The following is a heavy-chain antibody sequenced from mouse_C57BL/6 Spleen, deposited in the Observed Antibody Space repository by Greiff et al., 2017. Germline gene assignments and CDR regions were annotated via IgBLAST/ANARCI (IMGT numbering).Heavy chain of an antibody. CDR3: TRDGRGHDYGSSPLWYCDV. V-gene: IGHV5-9-1*02. Sequence: EVMLVESGAGLVKPGGSLKLSCAASGFTFSSYAMSWVRQTPEKRLEWVAYISSGGAYIYYADTVTGRFTISTDNARNPLYRQRSSLKSEDTAMYYCTRDGRGHDYGSSPLWYCDVWGTGTTVTVSS. J-gene: IGHJ1*03. D-gene: IGHD1-1*01. CDR2: ISSGGAYI. CDR1: GFTFSSYA.